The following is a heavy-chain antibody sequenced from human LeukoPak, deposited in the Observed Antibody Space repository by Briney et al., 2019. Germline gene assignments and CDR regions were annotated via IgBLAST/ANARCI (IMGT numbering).Heavy chain of an antibody. CDR1: GGSISSSGYY. V-gene: IGHV4-39*01. CDR2: IYYSGST. CDR3: ARTGNTAVPPYFDY. D-gene: IGHD3-10*01. J-gene: IGHJ4*02. Sequence: SETLSLTCTVSGGSISSSGYYWGWIRQPPGKGLEWIGTIYYSGSTYDNPSLNSRVTISVDTSKNQFSLKLSSVTAADTAVYYCARTGNTAVPPYFDYWGQGALVTVSS.